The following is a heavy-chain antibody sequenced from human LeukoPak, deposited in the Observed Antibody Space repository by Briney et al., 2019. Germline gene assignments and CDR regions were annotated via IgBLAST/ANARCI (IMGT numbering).Heavy chain of an antibody. Sequence: GGSLRLSCEASVFIFITYTVKWVRQAPRKGAEGVSYINGGSTTIFYAASVKGRSTLSRDNTRNALYLQMTSLSAEDTAVYYCARDSDWYGGLFDYWGQGALVTVSS. V-gene: IGHV3-48*04. D-gene: IGHD6-19*01. J-gene: IGHJ4*02. CDR1: VFIFITYT. CDR3: ARDSDWYGGLFDY. CDR2: INGGSTTI.